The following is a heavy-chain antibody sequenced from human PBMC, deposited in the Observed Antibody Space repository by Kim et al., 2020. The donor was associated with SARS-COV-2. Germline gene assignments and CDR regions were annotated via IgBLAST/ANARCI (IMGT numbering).Heavy chain of an antibody. D-gene: IGHD3-10*01. V-gene: IGHV4-59*13. CDR1: GGSISSYY. CDR3: ARAYYYGSGNWFDP. J-gene: IGHJ5*02. Sequence: SETLSLTCTVSGGSISSYYWSWIRQPPGKGLELIGYIYYSGSTNYNPSLKSRVTISVDTSKNQFSLKLSSVTAADTAVYYCARAYYYGSGNWFDPWGQGTLVTVSS. CDR2: IYYSGST.